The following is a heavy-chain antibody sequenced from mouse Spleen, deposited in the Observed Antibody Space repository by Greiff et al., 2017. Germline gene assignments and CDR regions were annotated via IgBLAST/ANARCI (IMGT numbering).Heavy chain of an antibody. J-gene: IGHJ3*01. CDR2: ISYDGSN. CDR3: ARGYYYGSTAWFAY. D-gene: IGHD1-1*01. Sequence: EVQLVESGPGLVKPSQSLPLTCSVTGYSITSGYYWNWIRQFPGNKLEWMGYISYDGSNNYNPSLKNRISITRDTSKNQFFLKLNSVTTEDTATYYCARGYYYGSTAWFAYWGQGTLVTVSA. CDR1: GYSITSGYY. V-gene: IGHV3-6*02.